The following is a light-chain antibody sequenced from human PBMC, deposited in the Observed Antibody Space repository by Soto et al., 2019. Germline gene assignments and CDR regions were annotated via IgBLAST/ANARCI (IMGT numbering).Light chain of an antibody. CDR3: QQYNHWLSIS. J-gene: IGKJ5*01. V-gene: IGKV3-15*01. CDR2: DSS. Sequence: EIAVTQSPGTLSVSPGERATLSCRASQSIDWKVAWYQQKPGQAPRLVIDDSSIRATGIPARFSGSGSGTDFTLTINSLQSEDFAVYYCQQYNHWLSISFGQGTRLEIK. CDR1: QSIDWK.